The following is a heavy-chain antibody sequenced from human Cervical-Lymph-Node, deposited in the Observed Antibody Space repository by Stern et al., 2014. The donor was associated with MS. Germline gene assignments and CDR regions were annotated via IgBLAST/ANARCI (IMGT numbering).Heavy chain of an antibody. Sequence: QVTLKESGPVLVKPTETLTLTCTVSGFSLSNARMGVSWIRQPPGKALEXLAHNFLNDEKSYSTSLKSRLTISKDTSKSQVVLTMTNMDPVDTATYYCARIGSTRVTISPELGMDVWGQGTTVTVSS. CDR2: NFLNDEK. D-gene: IGHD1-7*01. V-gene: IGHV2-26*01. CDR1: GFSLSNARMG. J-gene: IGHJ6*02. CDR3: ARIGSTRVTISPELGMDV.